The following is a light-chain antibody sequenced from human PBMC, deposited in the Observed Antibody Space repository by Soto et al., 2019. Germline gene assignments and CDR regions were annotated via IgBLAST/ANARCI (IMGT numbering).Light chain of an antibody. CDR1: QSVSSSY. CDR3: QQYGSSLFT. CDR2: VAS. J-gene: IGKJ3*01. Sequence: EIVLTQSPGTLSLSPGERATLSCRASQSVSSSYLAWYQQKPGQAPRLLIYVASSRATGIPDRFSGSGSGTDFTLTISRLEPEDFAVYYCQQYGSSLFTFGPGTKVDI. V-gene: IGKV3-20*01.